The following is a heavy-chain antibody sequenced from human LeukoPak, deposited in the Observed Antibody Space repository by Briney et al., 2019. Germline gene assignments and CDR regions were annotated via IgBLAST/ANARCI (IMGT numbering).Heavy chain of an antibody. V-gene: IGHV4-59*01. D-gene: IGHD6-13*01. CDR2: ISYSGTT. J-gene: IGHJ4*02. CDR1: GGTISSYY. CDR3: ARDRGNYFDY. Sequence: PSETLSLTCTVSGGTISSYYWNWIRQPPGKGLEWIGYISYSGTTNYNPSLKSRVTISVAPSKNQFSLKLRSVTAPDTAVYYCARDRGNYFDYWGQGTLVTVSS.